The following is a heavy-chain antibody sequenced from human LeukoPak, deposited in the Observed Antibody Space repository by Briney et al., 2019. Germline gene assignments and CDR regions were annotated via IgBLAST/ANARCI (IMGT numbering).Heavy chain of an antibody. J-gene: IGHJ4*02. CDR1: GVSISSSSYY. V-gene: IGHV4-39*07. CDR3: ATTPREYSSTWYYFDY. CDR2: IYHSGST. Sequence: PSETLSLTCNVSGVSISSSSYYWGWIRQPPGKGLEWIGSIYHSGSTYYNPSLKSRVTMSVDTSKKQFSLNLSSVTAADTAVYYCATTPREYSSTWYYFDYWGQGILVTVSS. D-gene: IGHD6-13*01.